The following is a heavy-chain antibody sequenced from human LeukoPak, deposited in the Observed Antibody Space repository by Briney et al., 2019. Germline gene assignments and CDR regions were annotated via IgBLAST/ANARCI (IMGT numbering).Heavy chain of an antibody. CDR3: ARVAYYDILTGYLDAFDI. V-gene: IGHV1-2*02. D-gene: IGHD3-9*01. J-gene: IGHJ3*02. CDR2: INPNSGGT. CDR1: GYTFTGCY. Sequence: GASVKVSCKASGYTFTGCYMHWVRQAPGQGLEWMGWINPNSGGTNYAQKFQGRVTMTRDTSISTAYMELSRLRSDDTAVYYCARVAYYDILTGYLDAFDIWGQGTMVTVSS.